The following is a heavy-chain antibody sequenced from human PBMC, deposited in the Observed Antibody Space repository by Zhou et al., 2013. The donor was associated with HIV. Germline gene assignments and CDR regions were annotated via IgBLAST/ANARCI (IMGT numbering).Heavy chain of an antibody. J-gene: IGHJ4*02. V-gene: IGHV4-59*11. CDR1: GGSISSHY. Sequence: QVQLQESGPGLVKPSETLSLTCTVSGGSISSHYWSWIRQPPGKGLEWIGYIYYSGSSNYNPSLKSRVTISVDTSKNQFSLKLSSVTAADTAVYYCARDLIGGSDYWGQGTLVTGLL. D-gene: IGHD2-15*01. CDR2: IYYSGSS. CDR3: ARDLIGGSDY.